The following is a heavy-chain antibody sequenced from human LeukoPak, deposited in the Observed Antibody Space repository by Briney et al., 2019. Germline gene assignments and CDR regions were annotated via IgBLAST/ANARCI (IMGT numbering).Heavy chain of an antibody. CDR1: GFTFTNYW. Sequence: HPGGSLRLSCAVSGFTFTNYWMSWARQSPGKGLEWVANIYLDGSRAYYVDSVKGRFTISRDNAKNSLFPQMNSLSAEDTAVYYCGRAGPVTKDHFMDVWGKGTTVTVSS. CDR3: GRAGPVTKDHFMDV. J-gene: IGHJ6*03. CDR2: IYLDGSRA. D-gene: IGHD2-2*01. V-gene: IGHV3-7*01.